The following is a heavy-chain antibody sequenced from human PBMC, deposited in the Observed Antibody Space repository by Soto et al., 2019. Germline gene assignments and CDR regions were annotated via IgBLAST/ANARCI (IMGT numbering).Heavy chain of an antibody. CDR1: GFVFSNYD. CDR2: ISYAGNNI. J-gene: IGHJ6*02. D-gene: IGHD3-16*01. Sequence: QEHLVESGGGVVQPGRSLRLSCAASGFVFSNYDMHWVRQAPGKGLEWVAVISYAGNNIYYSDSVKGRFTISRDNSENTLYLEMNSLRAEDTAVYYCAKWGRVATHPDFYGMDVWGQGTTVTVSS. CDR3: AKWGRVATHPDFYGMDV. V-gene: IGHV3-30*18.